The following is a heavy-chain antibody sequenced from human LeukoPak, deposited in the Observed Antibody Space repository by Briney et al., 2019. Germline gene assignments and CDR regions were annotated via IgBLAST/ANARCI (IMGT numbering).Heavy chain of an antibody. Sequence: GGSLRLSCAASGFTVSSTYMTWARQAPGKGLEWVSVLYSGGSTYYADSVKGRFTISRDNSKNTLYLHMNSLGADDTAVYYCARDFYGVDYWGQGTLVTVSS. CDR1: GFTVSSTY. V-gene: IGHV3-53*05. J-gene: IGHJ4*02. CDR3: ARDFYGVDY. CDR2: LYSGGST. D-gene: IGHD2/OR15-2a*01.